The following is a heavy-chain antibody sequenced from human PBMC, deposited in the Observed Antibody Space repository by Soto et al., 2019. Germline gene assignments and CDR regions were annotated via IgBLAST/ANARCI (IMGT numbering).Heavy chain of an antibody. CDR2: INPNSGGT. V-gene: IGHV1-2*04. CDR3: ARGGGSYYDILTGYYTNNWFDP. Sequence: ASVKVSCKASGYTFTGYYMHWVRQAPGQGLEWMGWINPNSGGTNYAQKFQGWVTMTRDTSISTAYMELSRLRSDDTALYYCARGGGSYYDILTGYYTNNWFDPWGQGTLVTVSS. CDR1: GYTFTGYY. D-gene: IGHD3-9*01. J-gene: IGHJ5*02.